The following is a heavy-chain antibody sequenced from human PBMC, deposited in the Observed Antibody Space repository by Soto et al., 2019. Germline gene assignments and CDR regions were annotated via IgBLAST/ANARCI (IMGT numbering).Heavy chain of an antibody. CDR3: AGRAFEGPIDV. CDR1: GFSFSDYY. D-gene: IGHD3-9*01. V-gene: IGHV3-11*06. CDR2: ISSSAT. Sequence: GGSLRLSCAASGFSFSDYYMTWVRQAPGKGLEWVSYISSSATYTSYADSVKGRFTISRDNPKKSLYLQMNSLRVDDTAVYYCAGRAFEGPIDVWGQGTLVTVSS. J-gene: IGHJ4*02.